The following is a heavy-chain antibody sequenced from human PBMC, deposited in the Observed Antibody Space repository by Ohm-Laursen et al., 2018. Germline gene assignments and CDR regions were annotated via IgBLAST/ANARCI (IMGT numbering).Heavy chain of an antibody. V-gene: IGHV1-2*02. CDR3: ARARFGAAAGFDY. J-gene: IGHJ4*02. CDR2: INPNSGGT. Sequence: ASVKVSCKASGYTFTGYYMHWVRQAPGQGLEWMGWINPNSGGTNYAQKFQGRVTMTRDTSISTAYMELSRLRSDDTAVYYCARARFGAAAGFDYWGQGTLVTVSS. D-gene: IGHD6-13*01. CDR1: GYTFTGYY.